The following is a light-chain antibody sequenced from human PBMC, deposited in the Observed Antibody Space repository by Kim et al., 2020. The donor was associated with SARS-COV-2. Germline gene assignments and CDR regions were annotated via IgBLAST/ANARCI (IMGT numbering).Light chain of an antibody. CDR3: CSYAGSYTVV. J-gene: IGLJ2*01. CDR2: DVS. V-gene: IGLV2-11*01. Sequence: GQSVTISCNGTSSDVCGYNYVSWYQQQPGKAPNLMIYDVSKRPSGVPDRFSGSKSGNTASLTVSGLQAEDEADYYCCSYAGSYTVVFGGGTQLTVL. CDR1: SSDVCGYNY.